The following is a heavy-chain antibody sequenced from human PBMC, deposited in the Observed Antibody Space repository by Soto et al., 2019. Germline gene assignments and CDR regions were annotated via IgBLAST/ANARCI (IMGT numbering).Heavy chain of an antibody. CDR2: ISGSGGST. CDR3: ARDGAAAGLWDYFDY. V-gene: IGHV3-23*01. J-gene: IGHJ4*02. D-gene: IGHD6-13*01. Sequence: GGSLRLSCAASGFPFSSYAMSWVRQAPGKGLEWVSAISGSGGSTYYADSVKGRFTISRDNSKNTLYLQMNSLRAEDTAVYYCARDGAAAGLWDYFDYWGQGTLVTVSS. CDR1: GFPFSSYA.